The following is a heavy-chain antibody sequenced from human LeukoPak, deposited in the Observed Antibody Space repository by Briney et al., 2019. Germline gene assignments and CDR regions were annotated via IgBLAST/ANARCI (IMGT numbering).Heavy chain of an antibody. D-gene: IGHD4-23*01. Sequence: PGGSLRLSCAASGFTFSSYAMHWVRQAPGKGLEWVAVISYDGSNKYYADSVKGRFTISRDNSKNTLYLQMNSLRAEDTAVYYCARDGDYGGNSGRLFDYWGQGTLVTVSS. CDR1: GFTFSSYA. CDR3: ARDGDYGGNSGRLFDY. J-gene: IGHJ4*02. V-gene: IGHV3-30-3*01. CDR2: ISYDGSNK.